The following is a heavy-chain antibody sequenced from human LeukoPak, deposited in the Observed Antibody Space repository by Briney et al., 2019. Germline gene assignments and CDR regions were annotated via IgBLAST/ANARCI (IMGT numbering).Heavy chain of an antibody. V-gene: IGHV5-51*01. CDR1: GYSFTSYW. CDR3: ARALTTYYYGSGSYYNPGY. Sequence: GESLKISCKGSGYSFTSYWIGWVRQMPGKGLEWMGIIYPGDSDTRYSPSFQGQVTISADKSISTAYLQWSSLKASDTAMYYCARALTTYYYGSGSYYNPGYWGQGTLVTVSS. D-gene: IGHD3-10*01. J-gene: IGHJ4*02. CDR2: IYPGDSDT.